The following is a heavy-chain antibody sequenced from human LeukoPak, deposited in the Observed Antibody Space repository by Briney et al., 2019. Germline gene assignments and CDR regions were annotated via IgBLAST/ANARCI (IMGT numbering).Heavy chain of an antibody. CDR1: GYSISRGYY. CDR3: ARAGWIITSGIDY. CDR2: IYHTGST. D-gene: IGHD3-10*01. J-gene: IGHJ4*02. V-gene: IGHV4-38-2*01. Sequence: SETLSLTCGVSGYSISRGYYWAWIRQPPGKRLEWIGTIYHTGSTYYTPSLGSRVTISVDTSKNEFSLNLNSVTAADTAVYHCARAGWIITSGIDYWGQGALVTVSS.